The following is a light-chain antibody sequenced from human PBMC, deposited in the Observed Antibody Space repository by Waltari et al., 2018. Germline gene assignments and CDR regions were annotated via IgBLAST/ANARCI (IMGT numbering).Light chain of an antibody. Sequence: SYELTQPPSVSVSPGQTARIICSGDVLPRKYAYWYQQKSGQAPVPVIHGDSNRPSGIPERFSGSSSGTVATLAISGAQVEDEGVYYCYSTDSSGNHRGVFGGGTTLTVL. V-gene: IGLV3-10*01. J-gene: IGLJ3*02. CDR3: YSTDSSGNHRGV. CDR1: VLPRKY. CDR2: GDS.